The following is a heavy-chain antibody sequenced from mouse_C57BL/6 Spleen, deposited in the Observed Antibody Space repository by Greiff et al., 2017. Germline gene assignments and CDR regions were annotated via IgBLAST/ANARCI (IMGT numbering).Heavy chain of an antibody. CDR2: INYDGSST. CDR3: ARSSGPWYFDV. J-gene: IGHJ1*03. D-gene: IGHD3-2*02. CDR1: GFTFSDYY. Sequence: EVQVVESEGGLVQPGSSMKLSCTASGFTFSDYYMAWVRQVPEKGLEWVANINYDGSSTYYLDSLKSRFIISRDNAKNILYLQMSSLKSEDTATYYCARSSGPWYFDVWGTGTTVTVSS. V-gene: IGHV5-16*01.